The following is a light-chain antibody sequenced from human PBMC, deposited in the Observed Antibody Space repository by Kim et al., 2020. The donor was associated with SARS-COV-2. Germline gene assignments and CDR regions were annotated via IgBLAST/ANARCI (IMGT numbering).Light chain of an antibody. CDR1: LSNRNN. CDR3: LQDYKHPRT. Sequence: VSLEDRVTITCRESLSNRNNLGWYQQRPEKAPNLLIYAASSLQSGVPSRFSGSGSGAEFTLTLSSLQPEDFATYYSLQDYKHPRTFGQGTKV. V-gene: IGKV1-6*01. J-gene: IGKJ1*01. CDR2: AAS.